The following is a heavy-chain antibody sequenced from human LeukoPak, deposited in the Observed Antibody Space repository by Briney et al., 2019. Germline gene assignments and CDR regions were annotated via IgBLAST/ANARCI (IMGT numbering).Heavy chain of an antibody. CDR3: ARQRDIAAADRFDP. V-gene: IGHV4-39*01. CDR2: IYYSGST. CDR1: GGSISSSSYY. Sequence: SETPSLTCTVSGGSISSSSYYWGWIRQPPGKGLEWIGSIYYSGSTYYNPSLKSRVTISVDTSKNQFSLKLSSVTAADTAVYYCARQRDIAAADRFDPWGQGTLVTVSS. J-gene: IGHJ5*02. D-gene: IGHD6-13*01.